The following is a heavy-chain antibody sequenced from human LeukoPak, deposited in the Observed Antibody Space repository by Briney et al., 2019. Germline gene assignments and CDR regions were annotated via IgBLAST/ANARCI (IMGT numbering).Heavy chain of an antibody. Sequence: AASVKVSCKASGGTFSSYAISWVRQAPGQGLEWMGGIIPIFGTANYAQKFQGRVTITADESTSTAYMELSSLRSEDTAVYYCARARHDDFWSGYYHWGQGTLVTVSS. CDR1: GGTFSSYA. CDR2: IIPIFGTA. J-gene: IGHJ5*02. V-gene: IGHV1-69*13. CDR3: ARARHDDFWSGYYH. D-gene: IGHD3-3*01.